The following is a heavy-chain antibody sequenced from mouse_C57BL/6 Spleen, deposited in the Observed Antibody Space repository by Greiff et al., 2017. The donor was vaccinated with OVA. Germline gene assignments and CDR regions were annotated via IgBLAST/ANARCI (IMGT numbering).Heavy chain of an antibody. V-gene: IGHV14-2*01. D-gene: IGHD1-1*02. J-gene: IGHJ4*01. CDR3: ARSRWYSYAMDY. Sequence: EVQLQQSGAELVKPGASVKLSCTASGFNIKDYYMTWVKQRTEQGLEWIGRIDPEDGDTKYAPKFQGKATITVAPSSNTAYLQLSSLTSEDTAVYYCARSRWYSYAMDYWGQGTSVTVSS. CDR2: IDPEDGDT. CDR1: GFNIKDYY.